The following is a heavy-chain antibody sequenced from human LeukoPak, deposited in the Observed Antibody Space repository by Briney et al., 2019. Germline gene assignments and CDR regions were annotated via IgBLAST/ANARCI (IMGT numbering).Heavy chain of an antibody. J-gene: IGHJ4*02. V-gene: IGHV3-30*04. CDR1: GFTFSNYA. Sequence: GGSLRLSCAASGFTFSNYALHWVRQAPGKGLEWVAFISYDGSNKYYAGSVKGRFTISRDNSKNTLFLQMNSLRAEDTAVYYCVRVKVKQWLVRTFDYWGQGTLVTVSS. D-gene: IGHD6-19*01. CDR3: VRVKVKQWLVRTFDY. CDR2: ISYDGSNK.